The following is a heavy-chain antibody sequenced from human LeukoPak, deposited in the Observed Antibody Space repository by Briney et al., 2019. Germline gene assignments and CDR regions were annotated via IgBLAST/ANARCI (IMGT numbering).Heavy chain of an antibody. CDR2: INPNSGGT. D-gene: IGHD2-2*01. CDR3: AREGGDVVVPAAMPVYYYYYMDV. J-gene: IGHJ6*03. V-gene: IGHV1-2*02. Sequence: ASVKVSCKASGYTLTGYYMHWVRQAPGQGLEWMGWINPNSGGTNYAQKFQGRVTMTRDTSISTAYMELSRLRSDDTAVYYCAREGGDVVVPAAMPVYYYYYMDVWGKGTTVTISS. CDR1: GYTLTGYY.